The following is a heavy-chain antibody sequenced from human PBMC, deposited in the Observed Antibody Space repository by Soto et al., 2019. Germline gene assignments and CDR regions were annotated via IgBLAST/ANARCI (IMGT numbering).Heavy chain of an antibody. D-gene: IGHD2-2*02. CDR3: ARAYTGRLPRRADYYYAMDV. Sequence: GESLKIACATSVFTFSNFDMHWVRQVPGKGLEWVSAIGAARDPYYLGSVKGRFTISRENAKNSVYLQMNDLRAGDSAVYYCARAYTGRLPRRADYYYAMDVWGQGTTVTVSS. J-gene: IGHJ6*02. CDR1: VFTFSNFD. V-gene: IGHV3-13*05. CDR2: IGAARDP.